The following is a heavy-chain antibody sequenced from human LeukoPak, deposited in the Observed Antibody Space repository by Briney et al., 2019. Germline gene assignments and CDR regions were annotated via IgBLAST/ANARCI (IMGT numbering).Heavy chain of an antibody. CDR1: GGTFSSYA. V-gene: IGHV1-69*04. Sequence: SVKVSCKASGGTFSSYAISWVRQAPGQGLEWMGRIIPILGIANYAQKFQGRVTITADKSTSTAYMELSSLRSEDTAVYYCARDDIVVVPAALYGMDVWGQGTTVTVSS. J-gene: IGHJ6*02. D-gene: IGHD2-2*01. CDR2: IIPILGIA. CDR3: ARDDIVVVPAALYGMDV.